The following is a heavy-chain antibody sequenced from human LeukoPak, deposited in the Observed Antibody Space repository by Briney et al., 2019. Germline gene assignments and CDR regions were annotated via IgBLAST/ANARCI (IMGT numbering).Heavy chain of an antibody. D-gene: IGHD6-13*01. CDR2: IYYSGST. V-gene: IGHV4-59*01. J-gene: IGHJ6*02. CDR1: GGSISSYY. Sequence: PSETLSLTCTVSGGSISSYYWSWIRQSPGKGLEWIGYIYYSGSTNYNPSLKSRVTISVDTSKNQFSLKLSSVTAADTAVYYCARALPSFIAAAGTIPSYYGMDVWGQGTTVTVSS. CDR3: ARALPSFIAAAGTIPSYYGMDV.